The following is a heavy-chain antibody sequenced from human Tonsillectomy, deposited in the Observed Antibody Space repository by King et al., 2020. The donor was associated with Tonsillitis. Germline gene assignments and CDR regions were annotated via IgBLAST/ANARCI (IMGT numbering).Heavy chain of an antibody. D-gene: IGHD1-14*01. CDR2: INHSGST. CDR1: GGSFSGYY. Sequence: VQLQQWGAGLLKPSETLSLTCAVYGGSFSGYYWSWIRQPPGKGLEWIGEINHSGSTNYNPSLKSRVTISVDTSKNQFSLKLSSVTAADTAVYYCARVRGRIGPGAFDIWGQGTMVTVSS. V-gene: IGHV4-34*01. J-gene: IGHJ3*02. CDR3: ARVRGRIGPGAFDI.